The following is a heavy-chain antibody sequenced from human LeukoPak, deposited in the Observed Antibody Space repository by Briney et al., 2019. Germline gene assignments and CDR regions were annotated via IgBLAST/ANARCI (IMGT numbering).Heavy chain of an antibody. J-gene: IGHJ6*02. V-gene: IGHV1-69*04. CDR2: IIPILGIA. CDR1: GGTFSSYA. Sequence: SVKVSCKASGGTFSSYAISWVRQAPGQGLEWMGRIIPILGIANYAQKFRGRVTITADKSTSTAYMELSSLRSEDTAVYYCARDGGFVATKSNDSLNYYYYGMDVWGQGTTVTVSS. D-gene: IGHD5-12*01. CDR3: ARDGGFVATKSNDSLNYYYYGMDV.